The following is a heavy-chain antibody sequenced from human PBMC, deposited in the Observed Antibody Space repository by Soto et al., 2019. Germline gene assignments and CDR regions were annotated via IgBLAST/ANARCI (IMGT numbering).Heavy chain of an antibody. V-gene: IGHV1-18*01. Sequence: QIHLVQSGAEVKESGASVKVSCKASGYTFTSYPISWVRQAPGQGLEWMGWLSAYNDNIVYAQRFQGRVTVTIDTRTDTAYMELRSLRSDDTAVYYCATVAGSVPYWGQGTLVTVSS. D-gene: IGHD2-15*01. CDR2: LSAYNDNI. CDR1: GYTFTSYP. J-gene: IGHJ4*02. CDR3: ATVAGSVPY.